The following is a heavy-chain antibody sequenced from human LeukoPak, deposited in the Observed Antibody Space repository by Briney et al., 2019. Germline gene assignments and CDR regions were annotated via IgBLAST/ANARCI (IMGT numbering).Heavy chain of an antibody. CDR1: GFTFSNYW. J-gene: IGHJ4*02. D-gene: IGHD3-22*01. CDR3: AKKPSSGYYYIDY. V-gene: IGHV3-7*03. CDR2: IKQDGSEK. Sequence: GGSLRLSCAASGFTFSNYWMGWVRQAPGKGLEWVGNIKQDGSEKYYVDSVKGRFTISRDNSKNTLYLQMNSLRAEDTAVYCCAKKPSSGYYYIDYWGQGTLVTVSS.